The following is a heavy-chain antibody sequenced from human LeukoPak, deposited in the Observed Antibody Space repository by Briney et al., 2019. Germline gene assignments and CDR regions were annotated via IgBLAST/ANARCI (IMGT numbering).Heavy chain of an antibody. V-gene: IGHV4-38-2*01. D-gene: IGHD3-10*01. CDR1: GYSISSGYY. Sequence: SETLSLTCAVSGYSISSGYYWGWIQQPPGKGLEWIGSIYHSGSTYYNPSLKSRVTISVDTSKNQFSLKLSSVTAADTAVYYCARVFLAGSYSIDYWGQGTLVTVSS. CDR3: ARVFLAGSYSIDY. J-gene: IGHJ4*02. CDR2: IYHSGST.